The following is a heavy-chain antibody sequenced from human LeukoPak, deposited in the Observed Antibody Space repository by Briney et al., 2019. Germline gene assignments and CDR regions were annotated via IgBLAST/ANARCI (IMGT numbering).Heavy chain of an antibody. V-gene: IGHV1-46*01. CDR2: INPSDGKT. Sequence: GASVKVSCKASGYTFTNYYMHWVRQAPGQGLEWMGIINPSDGKTSYAQKFQGRVTMTRDTSISTAYMELSRLRSDDTAVYYCARVRNWNYGREDFDYWGQGTLVTVSS. CDR1: GYTFTNYY. J-gene: IGHJ4*02. D-gene: IGHD1-7*01. CDR3: ARVRNWNYGREDFDY.